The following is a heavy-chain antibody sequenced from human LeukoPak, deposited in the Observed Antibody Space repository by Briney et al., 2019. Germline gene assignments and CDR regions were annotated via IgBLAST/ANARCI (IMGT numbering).Heavy chain of an antibody. D-gene: IGHD3-3*01. Sequence: SVKVSCKASSYTFTSYGISWVRQAPGQGLEWMGGIIPVFGTANYAQKFQGRVTITADESTSTAYMELSSLRSEDTAVYYCARGFGVVTPDRLYYFDYWGQGTLVTVSS. J-gene: IGHJ4*02. V-gene: IGHV1-69*13. CDR2: IIPVFGTA. CDR1: SYTFTSYG. CDR3: ARGFGVVTPDRLYYFDY.